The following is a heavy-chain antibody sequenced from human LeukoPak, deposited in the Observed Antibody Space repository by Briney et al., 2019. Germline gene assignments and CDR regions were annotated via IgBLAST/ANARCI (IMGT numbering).Heavy chain of an antibody. V-gene: IGHV3-48*04. CDR1: GFIFSSYS. CDR3: ARDGVVRRNYGGFDY. CDR2: ITSGSDTI. J-gene: IGHJ4*02. D-gene: IGHD1-7*01. Sequence: GGSLRLSCAASGFIFSSYSMNWVRQAPGKGLEWVSYITSGSDTIYYADSVKGRFTISRDNAKNSLYLQMTSLRAEDTAVYYCARDGVVRRNYGGFDYWGQGTLVTVSS.